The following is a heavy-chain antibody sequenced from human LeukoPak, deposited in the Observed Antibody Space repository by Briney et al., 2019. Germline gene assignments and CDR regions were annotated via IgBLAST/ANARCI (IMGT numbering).Heavy chain of an antibody. CDR1: GFSFSSYS. V-gene: IGHV3-21*01. D-gene: IGHD3-22*01. J-gene: IGHJ4*02. Sequence: LGGSLRLSCAASGFSFSSYSMNWVRQAPGKGLEWVSSISSSSSYIYYADSVKGRFTISRDNAKNSLYLQMNSLRAEDTAVYYCASNPKYYYDSSGYYRPGDYWGQGTLVTVSS. CDR3: ASNPKYYYDSSGYYRPGDY. CDR2: ISSSSSYI.